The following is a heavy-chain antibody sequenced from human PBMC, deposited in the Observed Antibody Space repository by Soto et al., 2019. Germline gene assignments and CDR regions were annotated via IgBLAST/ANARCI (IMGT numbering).Heavy chain of an antibody. CDR1: GYTFTGYY. Sequence: AVKVSCNASGYTFTGYYMHWVRQAPGQGLEWMGWINPHSGGTNYAQKFQGRVTMTRDTSISTAYMELSRLRSDDTAVYYCARAVYYYDSSGFENWFDPWGQGTLVTVYS. D-gene: IGHD3-22*01. CDR3: ARAVYYYDSSGFENWFDP. J-gene: IGHJ5*02. V-gene: IGHV1-2*02. CDR2: INPHSGGT.